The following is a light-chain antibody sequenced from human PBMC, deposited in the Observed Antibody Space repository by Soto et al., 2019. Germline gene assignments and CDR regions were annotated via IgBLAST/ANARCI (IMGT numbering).Light chain of an antibody. CDR1: QSVSSY. Sequence: DIQMTQSPSSLSASVGDRVTITCRASQSVSSYLNLYQQKPGKAPKLLIYAASSLQSGVPSRFSGSGSGTDFTLTISSLQPEDFATYYCQQRYSTLTFGPGTKVDIK. J-gene: IGKJ3*01. CDR2: AAS. CDR3: QQRYSTLT. V-gene: IGKV1-39*01.